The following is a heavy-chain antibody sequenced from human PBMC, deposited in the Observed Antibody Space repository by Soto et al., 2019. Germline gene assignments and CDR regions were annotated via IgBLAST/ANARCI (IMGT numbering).Heavy chain of an antibody. D-gene: IGHD3-9*01. CDR1: GGSISSGGYS. Sequence: SETLSLTCAVSGGSISSGGYSWSWIRQPPGKGLEWIGYMYHSGSTYYNPSLKSRVTISIDRSKNQFSLKLSSVTAADTAVYYCARGNYDILTGYSPNWFDPWGQGTLVTVSS. V-gene: IGHV4-30-2*01. J-gene: IGHJ5*02. CDR2: MYHSGST. CDR3: ARGNYDILTGYSPNWFDP.